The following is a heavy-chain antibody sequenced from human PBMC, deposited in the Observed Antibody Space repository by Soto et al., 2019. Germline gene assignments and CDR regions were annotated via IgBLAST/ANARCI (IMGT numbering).Heavy chain of an antibody. CDR2: INHSGST. J-gene: IGHJ1*01. CDR3: ARGRAQGSSWFVDEYFQH. D-gene: IGHD6-13*01. V-gene: IGHV4-34*01. Sequence: PSETLSLTCAVYGGSFSGYYWSWIRQPPGKGLEWIGEINHSGSTNYNPSLKSRVTISVDTSKNQFSLKLSSVTAADTAVYYCARGRAQGSSWFVDEYFQHWGQGTLVTVCS. CDR1: GGSFSGYY.